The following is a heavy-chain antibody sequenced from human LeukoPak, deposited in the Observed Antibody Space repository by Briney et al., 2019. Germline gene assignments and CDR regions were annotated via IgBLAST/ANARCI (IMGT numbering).Heavy chain of an antibody. V-gene: IGHV3-11*01. CDR2: ITSSGTTT. CDR1: GFSFSDSY. J-gene: IGHJ4*02. CDR3: ARDPDYGDPY. Sequence: AGSLTLSCSASGFSFSDSYMSWFRLSPEKGLEWIAYITSSGTTTEYADPVKGRFTISRVNAKNSLYLQMNSLRPEDTAVYYCARDPDYGDPYWGQGTLVTVSS. D-gene: IGHD4/OR15-4a*01.